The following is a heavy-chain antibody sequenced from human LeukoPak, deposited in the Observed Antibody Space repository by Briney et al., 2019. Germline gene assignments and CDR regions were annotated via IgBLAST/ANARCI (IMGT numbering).Heavy chain of an antibody. CDR3: TTMTSGKYYFDY. V-gene: IGHV1-69*01. D-gene: IGHD3-22*01. Sequence: VKVSCKASGGTFSSYAISWVRQAPGQGLEWMGGIIPIFGTANYAQKFQGRVTITADESTSTAYMELSSLRSEDTAVYYCTTMTSGKYYFDYWGQGTLVTVSS. CDR1: GGTFSSYA. J-gene: IGHJ4*02. CDR2: IIPIFGTA.